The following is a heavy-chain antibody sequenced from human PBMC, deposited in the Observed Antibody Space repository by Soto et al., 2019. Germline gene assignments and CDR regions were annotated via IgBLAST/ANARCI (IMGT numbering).Heavy chain of an antibody. CDR2: INPNSGGT. Sequence: ASVKVSCKASGYTFTGYYMHWVRQAPGQGLEWMGWINPNSGGTNYAQKFQGWVTMTRDTSISTAYMELSRLRSDDTAVYYCARGPHLWDFWSGYNHGFDIWGQGTMVTVSS. D-gene: IGHD3-3*01. V-gene: IGHV1-2*04. CDR1: GYTFTGYY. CDR3: ARGPHLWDFWSGYNHGFDI. J-gene: IGHJ3*02.